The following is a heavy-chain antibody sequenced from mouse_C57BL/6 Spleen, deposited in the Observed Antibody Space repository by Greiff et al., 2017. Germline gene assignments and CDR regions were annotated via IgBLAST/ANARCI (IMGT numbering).Heavy chain of an antibody. V-gene: IGHV1-82*01. Sequence: QVQLQQSGPELVKPGASVKISCKASGYAFSSSWMNWVKQRPGKGLEWIGRIYPGDGDTNYNGQFKGKATLTADKSSRPAYMQLSSLTSEDSAVYFCARAVAYWYFDVWGTGTTVTVSS. J-gene: IGHJ1*03. CDR3: ARAVAYWYFDV. D-gene: IGHD1-1*01. CDR1: GYAFSSSW. CDR2: IYPGDGDT.